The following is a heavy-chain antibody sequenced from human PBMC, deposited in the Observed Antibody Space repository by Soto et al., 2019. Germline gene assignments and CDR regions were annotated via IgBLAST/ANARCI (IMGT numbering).Heavy chain of an antibody. CDR3: AMKADSGSPWGAFDI. CDR1: GFTFSSYA. Sequence: EVQLLESGGGLVQPGGSLRLSCAASGFTFSSYAMTWVRQAPGQGLEWVSGISGSGGGTYYADSVKGRFTISRDSPKKTLHWEMDSARSEYAAVYYGAMKADSGSPWGAFDIWGQGTMVSVSS. J-gene: IGHJ3*02. V-gene: IGHV3-23*01. CDR2: ISGSGGGT. D-gene: IGHD3-10*01.